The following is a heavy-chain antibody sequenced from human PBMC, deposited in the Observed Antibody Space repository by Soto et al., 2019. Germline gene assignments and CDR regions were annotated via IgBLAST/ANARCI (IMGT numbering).Heavy chain of an antibody. D-gene: IGHD6-6*01. J-gene: IGHJ5*02. CDR3: VRDSTARLAWFDP. CDR1: GYTFTTYD. Sequence: QVQLVQSGAELKKPGASVKVSCKASGYTFTTYDITWVRQAPGQGLEWMGWISGYNGNTKYAQRLQGRVTMTTETSTSTAYMELRSLRSDDTAVYYCVRDSTARLAWFDPWGQGTLVIVSS. CDR2: ISGYNGNT. V-gene: IGHV1-18*04.